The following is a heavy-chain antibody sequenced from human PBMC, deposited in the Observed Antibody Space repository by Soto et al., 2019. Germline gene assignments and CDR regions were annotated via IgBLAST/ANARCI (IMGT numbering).Heavy chain of an antibody. CDR2: IYYSGST. CDR1: GGSISSYY. CDR3: AREYYDILTCTKRVDP. V-gene: IGHV4-59*01. Sequence: PSETLSLTCTVSGGSISSYYWSWIRQPPGKGLEWIGYIYYSGSTNYNPSLKSRVTISVDTSKNQFSLKLSSVTAADTAVYYCAREYYDILTCTKRVDPWGQGTLVTVSS. D-gene: IGHD3-9*01. J-gene: IGHJ5*02.